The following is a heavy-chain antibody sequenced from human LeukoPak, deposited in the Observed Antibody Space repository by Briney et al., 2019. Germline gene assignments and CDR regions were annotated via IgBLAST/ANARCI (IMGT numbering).Heavy chain of an antibody. CDR3: ARSGGSYHRPNFDY. CDR1: GYTFTTYD. CDR2: MNPNSGNA. J-gene: IGHJ4*02. V-gene: IGHV1-8*01. Sequence: VASVKVSCKPSGYTFTTYDINWVRQATGQGLEWMGWMNPNSGNAGYAQKFQGRVTMTRNTSTSTAYMELRSLRSDDTAVYYCARSGGSYHRPNFDYWGQGTLVTVSS. D-gene: IGHD1-26*01.